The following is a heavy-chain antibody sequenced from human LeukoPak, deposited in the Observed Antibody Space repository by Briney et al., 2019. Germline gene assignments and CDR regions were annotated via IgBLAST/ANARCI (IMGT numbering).Heavy chain of an antibody. D-gene: IGHD3-10*01. J-gene: IGHJ4*02. V-gene: IGHV1-2*02. CDR1: VYAVTCYD. CDR2: INRNSGGT. Sequence: ASVTVSLTSAVYAVTCYDMYWVWQAQGQGHGWMGWINRNSGGTIYAQNFQGRVTITSDTSITTAYMELGRLTADDTAVYYCAIREGDYWGQGTLVTVSS. CDR3: AIREGDY.